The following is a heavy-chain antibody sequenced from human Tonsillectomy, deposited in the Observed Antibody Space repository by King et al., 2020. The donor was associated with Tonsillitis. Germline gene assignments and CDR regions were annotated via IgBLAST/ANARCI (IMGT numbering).Heavy chain of an antibody. CDR3: ARSTASYWYFDL. CDR1: GYTFTYRY. J-gene: IGHJ2*01. CDR2: ITPFNGNT. Sequence: QLVESGAEVKKTGSSVKFSCKASGYTFTYRYLHWVRQAPGQALEWMGWITPFNGNTNYAQKFQDRVTITRDRSMTTAYVELSSLRSEDSAVYYCARSTASYWYFDLWGRGTLVTVSS. V-gene: IGHV1-45*02.